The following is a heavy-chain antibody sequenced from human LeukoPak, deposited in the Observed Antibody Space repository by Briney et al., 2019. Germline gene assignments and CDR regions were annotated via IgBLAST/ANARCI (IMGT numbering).Heavy chain of an antibody. Sequence: GGSLRLSCSASGFAFGIYALNWFRHTPGKGLEWLSYISSTNAIYYADSVKGRFTISRDNAKESLYLQMNSLRAEDTAVYYCARDDKWAFDYWRQGTLVTVSP. CDR3: ARDDKWAFDY. D-gene: IGHD1-26*01. J-gene: IGHJ4*02. V-gene: IGHV3-69-1*02. CDR1: GFAFGIYA. CDR2: ISSTNAI.